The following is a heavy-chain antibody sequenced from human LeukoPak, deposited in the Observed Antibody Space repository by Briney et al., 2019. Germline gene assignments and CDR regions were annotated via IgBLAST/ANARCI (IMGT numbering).Heavy chain of an antibody. Sequence: SETLSLTCIVSGGSISSNYWSWIRQPPGKGLEWIGHIYYSGSTNYNPSLKSRVTISVDTSKNQFSLKLSSVTAADTAVYYCAKSYYYASGLDYWGQGTLVTVSS. CDR2: IYYSGST. D-gene: IGHD3-10*01. V-gene: IGHV4-59*08. CDR3: AKSYYYASGLDY. CDR1: GGSISSNY. J-gene: IGHJ4*02.